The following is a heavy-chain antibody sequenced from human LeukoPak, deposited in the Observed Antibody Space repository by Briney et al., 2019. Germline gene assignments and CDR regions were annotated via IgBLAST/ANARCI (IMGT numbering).Heavy chain of an antibody. Sequence: ASVKVSCKASGYTFTSYGISWVRQAPGQGLEWMGWISAYNGNTNYAQKLQGRVTMTTDTSTSTAYMELRSLRSDDTAVYCCARDRVPLRSYNWFDPWGQGTLVTVSS. CDR2: ISAYNGNT. CDR3: ARDRVPLRSYNWFDP. D-gene: IGHD1-1*01. V-gene: IGHV1-18*01. J-gene: IGHJ5*02. CDR1: GYTFTSYG.